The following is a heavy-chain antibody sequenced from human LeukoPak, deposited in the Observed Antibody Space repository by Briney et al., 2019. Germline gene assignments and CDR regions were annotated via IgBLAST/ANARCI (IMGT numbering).Heavy chain of an antibody. V-gene: IGHV4-39*07. CDR3: ARGVVRMGYSSGWVSSRAGDYYYYMDV. D-gene: IGHD6-19*01. CDR1: GGLISISTYY. J-gene: IGHJ6*03. Sequence: SETLSLTCTVSGGLISISTYYWGWIRQPPGKGLEWIGSIYYSGSTYYNPSLKCRVTISVDTSKNQFSLKLSSVTAADTAVYYYARGVVRMGYSSGWVSSRAGDYYYYMDVWGKGTTVTISS. CDR2: IYYSGST.